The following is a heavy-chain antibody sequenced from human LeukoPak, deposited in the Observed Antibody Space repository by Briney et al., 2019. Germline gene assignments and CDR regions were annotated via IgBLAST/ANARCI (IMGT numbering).Heavy chain of an antibody. V-gene: IGHV3-23*01. J-gene: IGHJ4*02. CDR3: AKASDSSGYYNVLFDY. Sequence: GGSLRLSCAASGFTFSSYAMSWVRQAPGKGLEWVSAISSSGGSTYYADSVKGRFTISRDNSKNTLYLQMNSLRAEDTAVYYYAKASDSSGYYNVLFDYWGQGTLVTVSS. CDR2: ISSSGGST. CDR1: GFTFSSYA. D-gene: IGHD3-22*01.